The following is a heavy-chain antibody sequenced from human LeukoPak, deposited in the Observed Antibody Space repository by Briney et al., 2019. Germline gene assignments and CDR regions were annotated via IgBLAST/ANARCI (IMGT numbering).Heavy chain of an antibody. CDR3: ARGGKGYSYGYSGWFDP. CDR2: IIPIFGTA. D-gene: IGHD5-18*01. V-gene: IGHV1-69*05. CDR1: GYTFTGYG. J-gene: IGHJ5*02. Sequence: SVKVSCKASGYTFTGYGISWVRQAPGQGLEWMGGIIPIFGTANYAQKFQGRVTITTDESTSTAYMELSSLRSEDTAVYYCARGGKGYSYGYSGWFDPWGQGTLVTVSS.